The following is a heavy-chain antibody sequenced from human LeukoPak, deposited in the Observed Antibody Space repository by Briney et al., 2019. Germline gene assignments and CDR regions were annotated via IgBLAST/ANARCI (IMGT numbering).Heavy chain of an antibody. D-gene: IGHD3-3*01. CDR1: GFTFSSYA. Sequence: GRSLRLSCAASGFTFSSYAMHWVRQAPGKGLEWVAVISYEGSNKYYADSVKVRFTISRDNSKNTLYLQMNSLRAEDTAVYYCARDSTGRYDFWSGYYQASSFDPWGQGTTVTISS. CDR3: ARDSTGRYDFWSGYYQASSFDP. V-gene: IGHV3-30*04. J-gene: IGHJ5*02. CDR2: ISYEGSNK.